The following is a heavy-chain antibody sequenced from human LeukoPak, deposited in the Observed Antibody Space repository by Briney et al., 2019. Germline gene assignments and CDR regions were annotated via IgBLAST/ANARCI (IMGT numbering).Heavy chain of an antibody. CDR2: INTNTGNP. J-gene: IGHJ4*02. CDR3: ASWTGYSTPTYYFDY. V-gene: IGHV7-4-1*02. D-gene: IGHD6-13*01. Sequence: ASVKVSCKASGYTFTSYYMHWVRQAPGQGLEWMGWINTNTGNPTYAQGFTGRFVFSLDTSVSTAYLQISSLKAEDTAVYYCASWTGYSTPTYYFDYWGQGTLVTVSS. CDR1: GYTFTSYY.